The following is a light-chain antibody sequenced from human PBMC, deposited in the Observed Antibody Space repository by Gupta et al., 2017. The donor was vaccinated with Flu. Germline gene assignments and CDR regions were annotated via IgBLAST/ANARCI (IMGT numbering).Light chain of an antibody. CDR1: QSVSSN. Sequence: EIVMTQSPATLSVSPGERATLSCRASQSVSSNLAWYQQKPGQAPRLLIYGASTRATCIPARFSGSGSGTEFTLTISSLQSEDVAVYYCQQYNNWPPRDSFGQGTKLEIK. J-gene: IGKJ2*03. CDR3: QQYNNWPPRDS. CDR2: GAS. V-gene: IGKV3-15*01.